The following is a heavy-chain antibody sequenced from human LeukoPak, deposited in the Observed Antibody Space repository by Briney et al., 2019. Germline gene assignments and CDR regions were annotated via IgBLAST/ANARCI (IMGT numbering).Heavy chain of an antibody. Sequence: PGRSLRLSCAASGFTFSSYAMHWVRQAPGKGLEWVAVISSDGSNKYYADSVKGRFTISRDNSKNTLYLQMNSLRAEDTAVYYCAKGLEVGGAKGADYWGQGTLVTVSS. V-gene: IGHV3-30-3*01. CDR3: AKGLEVGGAKGADY. CDR1: GFTFSSYA. D-gene: IGHD1-26*01. J-gene: IGHJ4*02. CDR2: ISSDGSNK.